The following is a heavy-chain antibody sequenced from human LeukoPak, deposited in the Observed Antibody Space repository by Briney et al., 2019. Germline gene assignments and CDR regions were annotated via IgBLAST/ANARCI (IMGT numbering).Heavy chain of an antibody. J-gene: IGHJ5*02. Sequence: PSETLSLTCAVYGGSFSGYYWSWIRQPPGKGLEWIGEINHSASTNYNPSLKSRVTISVDTPKNQFSLKLSSVTAADTAVYYCAYWLSTVGWFDPWGQGTLVTVSS. V-gene: IGHV4-34*01. CDR2: INHSAST. D-gene: IGHD3-9*01. CDR1: GGSFSGYY. CDR3: AYWLSTVGWFDP.